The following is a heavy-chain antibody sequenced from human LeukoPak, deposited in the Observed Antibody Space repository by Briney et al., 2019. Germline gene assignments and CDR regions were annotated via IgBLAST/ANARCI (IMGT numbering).Heavy chain of an antibody. Sequence: GGSLRLSCAASGFPSSDYVMHWVRQAPGKGLEWVAVIRYDGNNKYYADSVKGRFTISRDNSKNILYLQMNSLGTEDTAVYYCAKGYSSGWGRAFDIWGQGTMVTVSS. CDR2: IRYDGNNK. J-gene: IGHJ3*02. CDR3: AKGYSSGWGRAFDI. V-gene: IGHV3-30*02. D-gene: IGHD6-19*01. CDR1: GFPSSDYV.